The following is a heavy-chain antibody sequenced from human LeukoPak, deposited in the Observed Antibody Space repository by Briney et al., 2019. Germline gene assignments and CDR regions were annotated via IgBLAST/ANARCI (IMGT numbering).Heavy chain of an antibody. CDR3: ARAPGSGWRDYMDV. Sequence: ASVKVSCKASGGTFSSYVFSWVRQAPGQGLEWMGGIIPIFGTANYAQKFQGRVTITADKSTNTAYMELSSLRSEDTAVYYCARAPGSGWRDYMDVWGKGTTVTVSS. CDR2: IIPIFGTA. CDR1: GGTFSSYV. J-gene: IGHJ6*03. D-gene: IGHD6-19*01. V-gene: IGHV1-69*06.